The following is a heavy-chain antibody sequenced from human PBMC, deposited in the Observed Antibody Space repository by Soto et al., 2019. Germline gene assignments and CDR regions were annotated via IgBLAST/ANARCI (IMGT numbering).Heavy chain of an antibody. CDR3: ARGDDYYDRSGNGDAFDI. D-gene: IGHD3-22*01. J-gene: IGHJ3*02. CDR2: INPNSGGT. V-gene: IGHV1-2*04. CDR1: GYTFTGYY. Sequence: ASVKVSCKASGYTFTGYYMHWVRQAPGQGLEWMGWINPNSGGTNYAQKFQGWVTMTRDTSISTAYMELSRLRSDDTAVYYCARGDDYYDRSGNGDAFDIWGQGTMVTV.